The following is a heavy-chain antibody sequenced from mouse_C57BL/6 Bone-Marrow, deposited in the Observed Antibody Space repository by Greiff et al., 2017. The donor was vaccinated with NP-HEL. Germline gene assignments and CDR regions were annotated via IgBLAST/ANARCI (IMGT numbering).Heavy chain of an antibody. CDR3: ARTSSWFAY. J-gene: IGHJ3*01. Sequence: EVKLMESGGGLVQPGGSLSLSCAASGFTFPDYYMSWVRQPPGKALEWLGFIRNKANGYTTEYSASVKGLFTISRDNSQIILYRQMNALRAEDSATYYCARTSSWFAYWGQGTLVTVSA. CDR2: IRNKANGYTT. CDR1: GFTFPDYY. V-gene: IGHV7-3*01. D-gene: IGHD1-1*01.